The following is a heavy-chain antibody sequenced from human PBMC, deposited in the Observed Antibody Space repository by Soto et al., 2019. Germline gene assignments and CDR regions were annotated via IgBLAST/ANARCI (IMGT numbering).Heavy chain of an antibody. V-gene: IGHV3-64D*06. D-gene: IGHD5-18*01. CDR3: MKGEKRWLQSNFDY. Sequence: PGVSLRLCCSASGFTFSSYAMHVVRQAPGQGLEYVSAFSSNGCSTYYADSVKGRFTISRDNSKNKLYLQMSSLRAEDTGGNYFMKGEKRWLQSNFDYWGQGTLVTVSS. J-gene: IGHJ4*02. CDR2: FSSNGCST. CDR1: GFTFSSYA.